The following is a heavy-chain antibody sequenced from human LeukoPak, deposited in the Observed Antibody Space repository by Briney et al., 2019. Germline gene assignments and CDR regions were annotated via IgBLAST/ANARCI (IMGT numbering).Heavy chain of an antibody. CDR2: ISSSSSYI. J-gene: IGHJ5*02. CDR1: GFTFSSYS. V-gene: IGHV3-21*01. CDR3: ARGLRGVDNWFDP. Sequence: GGSLRLSCAASGFTFSSYSMNWVRQAPGKGLEWVSSISSSSSYIYYADSVKGRFTISRDNAKNSLYLQMNSLRAEDTAVYYCARGLRGVDNWFDPWGQGTLVTVSS. D-gene: IGHD4-17*01.